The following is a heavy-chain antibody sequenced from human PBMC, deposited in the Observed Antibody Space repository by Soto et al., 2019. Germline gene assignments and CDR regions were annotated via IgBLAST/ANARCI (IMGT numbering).Heavy chain of an antibody. V-gene: IGHV4-34*01. D-gene: IGHD6-13*01. CDR3: ARKKGIAAAENRGWFDP. Sequence: SETLSLTCAVYGGSFSGYYWSWIRQPPGKELEWIGEINHSGSTNYNPSLKSRVTISVDTSKNQFSLKLSSVTAADTAVYYCARKKGIAAAENRGWFDPWGQGTLVTVSS. J-gene: IGHJ5*02. CDR1: GGSFSGYY. CDR2: INHSGST.